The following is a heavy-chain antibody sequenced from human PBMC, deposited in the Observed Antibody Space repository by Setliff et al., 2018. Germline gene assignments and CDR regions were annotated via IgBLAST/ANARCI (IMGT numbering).Heavy chain of an antibody. CDR1: GFIFNKFG. CDR3: ARQYNDYYYYYMDV. CDR2: IQYDGSDK. V-gene: IGHV3-30*02. D-gene: IGHD1-1*01. J-gene: IGHJ6*03. Sequence: GGSLRLSCVASGFIFNKFGMHWVRQAPGKGLGWLAFIQYDGSDKYYEDSVKGRFTISRDNAKNSLYLQMNSLRVEDTAVYYCARQYNDYYYYYMDVWGRGTTVTVSS.